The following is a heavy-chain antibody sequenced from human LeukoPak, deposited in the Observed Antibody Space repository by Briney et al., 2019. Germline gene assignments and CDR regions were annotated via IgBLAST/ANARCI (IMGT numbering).Heavy chain of an antibody. J-gene: IGHJ4*02. Sequence: TGGSLRLSCAASGFSFSIYSMNWVREAPGKGLGWVSSISSSSSYIYYAGSVKGGFTISRDNAKNSLYLQMDSLRAEDTAVYYCARAFYGSGTSHFDSWGQGTLVTVSS. D-gene: IGHD3-10*01. CDR3: ARAFYGSGTSHFDS. V-gene: IGHV3-21*01. CDR1: GFSFSIYS. CDR2: ISSSSSYI.